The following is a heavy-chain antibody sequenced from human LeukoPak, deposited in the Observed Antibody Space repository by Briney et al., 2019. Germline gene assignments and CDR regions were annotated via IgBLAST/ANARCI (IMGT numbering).Heavy chain of an antibody. J-gene: IGHJ6*03. CDR2: IYYSGST. Sequence: SETLSLTCTVSGGSIRSSTDYWGWIRQPPGKELEWIGSIYYSGSTYYNPSLKSRVTMSVDTSKNQFSLKLSSVTAADTAVYYCARELIVVVPAAKNYYYYYMDVWGKGTTVTISS. V-gene: IGHV4-39*07. D-gene: IGHD2-2*01. CDR3: ARELIVVVPAAKNYYYYYMDV. CDR1: GGSIRSSTDY.